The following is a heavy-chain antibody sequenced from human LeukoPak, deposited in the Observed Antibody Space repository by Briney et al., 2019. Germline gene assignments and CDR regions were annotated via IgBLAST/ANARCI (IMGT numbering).Heavy chain of an antibody. V-gene: IGHV1-3*01. D-gene: IGHD1-26*01. Sequence: ASVKVSCTASGYTFTSYAMHWVRQAPGQRLEWMGWINAGNGNTKYSQKFQGRVTMTRDTSTSTVYMELSSLRSEDTAVYYCAIVGATPGAYYFDYWGQGTLVTVSS. J-gene: IGHJ4*02. CDR2: INAGNGNT. CDR1: GYTFTSYA. CDR3: AIVGATPGAYYFDY.